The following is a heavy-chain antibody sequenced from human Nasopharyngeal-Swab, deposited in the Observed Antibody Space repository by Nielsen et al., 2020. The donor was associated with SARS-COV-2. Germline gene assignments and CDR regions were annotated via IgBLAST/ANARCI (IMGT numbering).Heavy chain of an antibody. CDR2: ISYDGHTQ. CDR3: ARDDGQLGDS. J-gene: IGHJ4*02. V-gene: IGHV3-30*03. CDR1: GFTFSNYA. Sequence: GGSLRLSCAASGFTFSNYAMSWVRQAPGEVLEWVAHISYDGHTQYYSDSVTGRFTISRDNSKNTLDLQMNSLRPEDTAVYYCARDDGQLGDSWGQGTLVTVSS. D-gene: IGHD6-6*01.